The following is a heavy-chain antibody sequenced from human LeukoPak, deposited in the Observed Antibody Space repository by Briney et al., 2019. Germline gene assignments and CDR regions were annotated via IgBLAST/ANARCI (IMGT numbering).Heavy chain of an antibody. D-gene: IGHD6-19*01. J-gene: IGHJ4*02. V-gene: IGHV4-59*01. CDR2: IYYSGST. CDR1: GGSINSDF. Sequence: SETLSLTCTVSGGSINSDFWSWVRQPPGKGLEWIGYIYYSGSTNYNPSLKSRVTISVDTSKNQFSLKLSSLTAADTAVYYCARGIGLAGTMMLDYWGQGTLVTVSS. CDR3: ARGIGLAGTMMLDY.